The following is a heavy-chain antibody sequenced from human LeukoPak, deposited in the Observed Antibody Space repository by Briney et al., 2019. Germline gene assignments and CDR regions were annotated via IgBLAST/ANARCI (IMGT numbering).Heavy chain of an antibody. CDR2: ISGSGGST. D-gene: IGHD3-22*01. V-gene: IGHV3-23*01. CDR1: GFTFSGCA. J-gene: IGHJ4*02. CDR3: AKDPDSSGHEGYFDD. Sequence: PGGSLRLSCAASGFTFSGCAMSWVRQAPGKGLEWVSAISGSGGSTYYADSVKGRFTISRDSSKNTLYLQMNSLRAEDTAVYYCAKDPDSSGHEGYFDDRGQGTLVTVSS.